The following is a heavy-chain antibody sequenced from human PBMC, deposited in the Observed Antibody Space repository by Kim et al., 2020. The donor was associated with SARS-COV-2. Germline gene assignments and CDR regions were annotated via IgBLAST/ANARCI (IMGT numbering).Heavy chain of an antibody. Sequence: ASVKVSCKASGYTFTTYYMHWVRQAPGQGLESMGIINPRGGSTNYAQKFQGRVTMTSDTSTSTVYMELSSLTSEDTAMYYCARERTYGDPTIDYWGQGTLVTVSS. CDR1: GYTFTTYY. J-gene: IGHJ4*02. V-gene: IGHV1-46*01. CDR2: INPRGGST. D-gene: IGHD2-21*02. CDR3: ARERTYGDPTIDY.